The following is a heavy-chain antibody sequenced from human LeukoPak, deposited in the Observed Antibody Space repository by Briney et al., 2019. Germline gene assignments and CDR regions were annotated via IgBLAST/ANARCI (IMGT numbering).Heavy chain of an antibody. J-gene: IGHJ5*02. D-gene: IGHD5-24*01. CDR2: INPNSGGT. Sequence: ASVKVSCEVSGYTFTGYYMHWVRQAPGQGLEWMGWINPNSGGTNYAQKFQGRVTMTRDTSISTAYMELSRLRSDDTAVYYCARDFLGRWLQLNWFDPWGQGTLVTVSS. V-gene: IGHV1-2*02. CDR3: ARDFLGRWLQLNWFDP. CDR1: GYTFTGYY.